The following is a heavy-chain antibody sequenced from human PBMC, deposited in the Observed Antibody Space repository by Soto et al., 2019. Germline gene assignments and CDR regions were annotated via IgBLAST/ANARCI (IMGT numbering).Heavy chain of an antibody. CDR3: ARGRVGTAYFDY. D-gene: IGHD2-21*02. Sequence: PGGSLRLSCAASGFTFTSNSMNWVRQAPGKGLEWISYITSSSSTIYYADSVKGRFTISRDNAKNSLYLQMSSLRDDDTAVYYCARGRVGTAYFDYWGQGALVTSPQ. J-gene: IGHJ4*02. CDR1: GFTFTSNS. V-gene: IGHV3-48*02. CDR2: ITSSSSTI.